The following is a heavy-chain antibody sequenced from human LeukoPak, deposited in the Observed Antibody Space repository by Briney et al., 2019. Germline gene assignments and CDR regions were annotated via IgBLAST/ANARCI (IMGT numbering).Heavy chain of an antibody. V-gene: IGHV3-23*01. Sequence: GGSLRLSCEGSGFAFRSYVMSWVRQAPGNGLEWVSAIDSNGVTTNYADSVKGRFTISRDNSKNTLYLQLSSLRVEDTAVYYCTKGDDFLADYRYRFDYWGQGTLVTVSS. J-gene: IGHJ4*02. D-gene: IGHD3-9*01. CDR1: GFAFRSYV. CDR2: IDSNGVTT. CDR3: TKGDDFLADYRYRFDY.